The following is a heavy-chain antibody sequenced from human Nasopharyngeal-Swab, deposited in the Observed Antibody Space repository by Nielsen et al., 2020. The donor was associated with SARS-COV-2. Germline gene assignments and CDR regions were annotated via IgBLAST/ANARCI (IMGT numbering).Heavy chain of an antibody. CDR3: AREGDQTPGMLDV. D-gene: IGHD2-21*02. V-gene: IGHV1-69*13. CDR2: IIPIFGTA. J-gene: IGHJ6*02. Sequence: SVKVSCKASGGTFSSYAISWVRQAPGQGLEWMGGIIPIFGTANYAQKFQGRVTVTADESTSTAYMELSSLRSEDTAVYYCAREGDQTPGMLDVWGQGTTVTVSS. CDR1: GGTFSSYA.